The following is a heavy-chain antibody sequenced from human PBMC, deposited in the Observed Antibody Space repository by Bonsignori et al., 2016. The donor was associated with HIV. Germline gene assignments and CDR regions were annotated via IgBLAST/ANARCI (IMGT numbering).Heavy chain of an antibody. V-gene: IGHV1-69*05. Sequence: QVQLVQSGAEVKKPGSSVKVSCKASGGTFSNSAISWVRQAPGQGLEWMGGIIPIFGEAKYAQKFQGRVTITTDEYRNTAYMELGSLRSEDTALYYCAAYALKXNWNYNYYMDIWG. CDR2: IIPIFGEA. D-gene: IGHD1-1*01. CDR3: AAYALKXNWNYNYYMDI. J-gene: IGHJ6*03. CDR1: GGTFSNSA.